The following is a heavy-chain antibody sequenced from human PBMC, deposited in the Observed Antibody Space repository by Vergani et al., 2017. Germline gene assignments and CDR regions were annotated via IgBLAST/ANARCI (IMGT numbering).Heavy chain of an antibody. Sequence: QVQLVQSGAEVKKPGSSVKVSCKASGCTFSSYAISWVRQAPGQGVEWMGGIIPIFGTATYAQKFQGRVTITADESTMTAYMELSSLRSADTAVYYCARLAGKGVYYYIDVWGKGTTVTVSS. J-gene: IGHJ6*03. V-gene: IGHV1-69*01. CDR2: IIPIFGTA. CDR3: ARLAGKGVYYYIDV. CDR1: GCTFSSYA. D-gene: IGHD3-10*01.